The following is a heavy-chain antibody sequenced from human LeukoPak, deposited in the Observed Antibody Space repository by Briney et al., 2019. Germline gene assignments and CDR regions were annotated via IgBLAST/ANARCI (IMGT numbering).Heavy chain of an antibody. CDR1: GGSISSSRYY. D-gene: IGHD3-10*01. CDR2: IYYSGST. CDR3: ARRSRGYFDY. J-gene: IGHJ4*02. Sequence: SETLSLTRTVSGGSISSSRYYWGWIRQPPGKGLEWIGSIYYSGSTYYNPSLKSRVTISVDTSKNQFSLKLSSVTAADTAVYYCARRSRGYFDYWGQGTLVTVSS. V-gene: IGHV4-39*01.